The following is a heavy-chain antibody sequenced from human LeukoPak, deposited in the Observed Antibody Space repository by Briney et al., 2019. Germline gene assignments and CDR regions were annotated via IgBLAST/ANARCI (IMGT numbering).Heavy chain of an antibody. CDR2: IYTSGST. V-gene: IGHV4-4*07. CDR3: ARSWSYGGSYLYYFDY. Sequence: SETLSLTCTVSGGSISSYYWSWIRQPAGKGLEWIGRIYTSGSTNYNPSLKSRVTMSVDTSKNQFSLKLSSVTAADTAVYYCARSWSYGGSYLYYFDYWGQGTLVTASS. J-gene: IGHJ4*02. D-gene: IGHD1-26*01. CDR1: GGSISSYY.